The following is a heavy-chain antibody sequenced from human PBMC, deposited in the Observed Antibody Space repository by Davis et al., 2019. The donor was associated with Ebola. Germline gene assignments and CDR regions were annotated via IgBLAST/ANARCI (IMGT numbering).Heavy chain of an antibody. CDR2: IYYSGST. V-gene: IGHV4-59*12. Sequence: SETLSLTCTVSGGSISSYYWSWIRQPPGKGLEWIGYIYYSGSTNYNPSLKSRVTISVDTSKNQFSLKLSSVTAADTAVYYCACTTYYDFWSGYVYGMDVWGQGTTVTVSS. CDR3: ACTTYYDFWSGYVYGMDV. CDR1: GGSISSYY. D-gene: IGHD3-3*01. J-gene: IGHJ6*02.